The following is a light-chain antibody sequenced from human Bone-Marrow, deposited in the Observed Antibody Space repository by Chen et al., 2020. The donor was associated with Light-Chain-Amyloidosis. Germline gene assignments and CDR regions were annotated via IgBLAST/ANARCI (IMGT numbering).Light chain of an antibody. CDR3: SSYTITNTLV. Sequence: QPALTRPPPVSGSPGQPFPIPSPGTSSDVGGDIHVSWYQQHPDKAPKLMIYEVTNRPSWVPDRFSGSKSDNTASLTISGLQTEDEADYFCSSYTITNTLVFGSGTRVTVL. V-gene: IGLV2-14*01. CDR2: EVT. CDR1: SSDVGGDIH. J-gene: IGLJ1*01.